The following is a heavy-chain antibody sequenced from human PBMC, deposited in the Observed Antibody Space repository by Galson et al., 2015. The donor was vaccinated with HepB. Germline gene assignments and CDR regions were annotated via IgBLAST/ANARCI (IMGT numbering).Heavy chain of an antibody. J-gene: IGHJ6*04. CDR2: INPSGGST. Sequence: SVKVSCKASGYTFTSYYMHWVRQAPGQGLEWMGIINPSGGSTSYAQKFQGRVTMTRDTSTSTVYMELSSLRSEDTAVYYCARSGAPGAHRGHSSQLLPTFPQMDVWGKGTTVTVSS. CDR1: GYTFTSYY. V-gene: IGHV1-46*01. CDR3: ARSGAPGAHRGHSSQLLPTFPQMDV. D-gene: IGHD2-2*01.